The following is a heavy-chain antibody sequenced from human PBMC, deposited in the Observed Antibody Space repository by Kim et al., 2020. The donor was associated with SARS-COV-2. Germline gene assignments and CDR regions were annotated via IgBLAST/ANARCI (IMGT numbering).Heavy chain of an antibody. CDR2: ISGNGLTT. D-gene: IGHD6-13*01. Sequence: GGSLRLSCAASGFTFSSHAMSWVRQAPGKGLEWVSVISGNGLTTYYTDSVKGRFTISRDNSKNTLDLQMSSLRAEDTAIYYCAKRLTSSTIWYYLDDWGQGTLVTVSS. CDR3: AKRLTSSTIWYYLDD. CDR1: GFTFSSHA. J-gene: IGHJ4*02. V-gene: IGHV3-23*01.